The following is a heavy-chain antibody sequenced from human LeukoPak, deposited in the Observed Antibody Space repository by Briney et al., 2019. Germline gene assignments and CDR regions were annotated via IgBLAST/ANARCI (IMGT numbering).Heavy chain of an antibody. J-gene: IGHJ4*02. Sequence: SETLSLTCTVSGYSISSGYYWGWIRQPPGKGLEWIGSIYHSGSTYYNPSLKSRVTISVDTSKNQFSLKLRSVTAADAAVYYCARGKSRGSHIDYWGQGTLVTVSS. CDR1: GYSISSGYY. CDR2: IYHSGST. V-gene: IGHV4-38-2*02. CDR3: ARGKSRGSHIDY. D-gene: IGHD1-26*01.